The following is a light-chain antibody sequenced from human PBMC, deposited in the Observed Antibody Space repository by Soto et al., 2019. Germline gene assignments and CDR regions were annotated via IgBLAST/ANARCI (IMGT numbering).Light chain of an antibody. V-gene: IGKV3-20*01. Sequence: ENVLTQSPGTLSLSPGERATISCRATQTISSDYLAWYQQKPGQAPRLLIYGIFNRATGIPDRFSASGSGTDFTLTISSLESEDFAVYYCQQYNKWPRTFGGGTKVDIK. CDR2: GIF. J-gene: IGKJ4*01. CDR1: QTISSDY. CDR3: QQYNKWPRT.